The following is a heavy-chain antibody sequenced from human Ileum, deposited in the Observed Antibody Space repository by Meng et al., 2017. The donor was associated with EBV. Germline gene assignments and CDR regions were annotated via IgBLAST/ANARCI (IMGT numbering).Heavy chain of an antibody. CDR3: GRDQGRELINH. D-gene: IGHD1-7*01. CDR2: VYHRGDT. J-gene: IGHJ4*02. CDR1: GDSISSDIW. V-gene: IGHV4-4*02. Sequence: VQLQESGPGLVKLSGTLSLTCTVSGDSISSDIWWSWVRQPPGKGLEWIGEVYHRGDTNYHPSLKSRVDISVDKSKNQFYLSLFSVTAADTAVYYCGRDQGRELINHWGQGTLVTVSS.